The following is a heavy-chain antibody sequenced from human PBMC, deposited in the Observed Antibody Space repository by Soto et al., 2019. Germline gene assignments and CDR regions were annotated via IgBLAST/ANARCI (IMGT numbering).Heavy chain of an antibody. CDR2: ITYDGGNK. D-gene: IGHD3-10*01. Sequence: PGGSLRLSCAASGFTFSSYWMHWVRQAPGKGLEWVALITYDGGNKYYTDSVKGRFTISRDNSKNTLYLQMDSLRTEDTAVYYCAKDWSLGELPNLLFDYWGQGTLVTVSS. CDR1: GFTFSSYW. CDR3: AKDWSLGELPNLLFDY. J-gene: IGHJ4*02. V-gene: IGHV3-30*18.